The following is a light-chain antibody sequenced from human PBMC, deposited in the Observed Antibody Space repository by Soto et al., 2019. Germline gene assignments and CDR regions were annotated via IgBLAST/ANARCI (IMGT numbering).Light chain of an antibody. V-gene: IGLV2-11*01. Sequence: QSVLTQPRSVSGSPGQSVTISCTGTSSDIGGYNYVSWNQQHPGKAPKLLIYDVTQRPSGVPDRFSASKSGDTASLIISGLQAEDEADYYCCSYAGNYTLVFGGGTKVTVL. CDR3: CSYAGNYTLV. CDR1: SSDIGGYNY. J-gene: IGLJ2*01. CDR2: DVT.